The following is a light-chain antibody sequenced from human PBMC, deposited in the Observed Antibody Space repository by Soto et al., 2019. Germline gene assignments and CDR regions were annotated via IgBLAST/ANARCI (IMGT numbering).Light chain of an antibody. CDR3: SSYTAFTTYV. J-gene: IGLJ1*01. Sequence: QSALTQPASVSGSPGQSITISCTGTNSDVGAYSYVSWYQQYPGKAPKRLIYEVGARPSGISDRFSGSKSGNTASLTISGRQAEDEADYYCSSYTAFTTYVFGSGTKVTVL. CDR2: EVG. CDR1: NSDVGAYSY. V-gene: IGLV2-14*01.